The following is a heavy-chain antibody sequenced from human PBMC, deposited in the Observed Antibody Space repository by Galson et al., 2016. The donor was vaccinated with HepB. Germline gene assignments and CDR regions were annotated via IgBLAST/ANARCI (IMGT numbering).Heavy chain of an antibody. CDR3: VREGHDNSKFAYYFGMDV. V-gene: IGHV3-33*01. CDR2: IWYDGSHQ. Sequence: SLRLSCAASGFTFSGYGMHWVRQAPGKGLEWVAGIWYDGSHQYYADSVKGRFTISRDNSTNKLSLQMNSLRAEDTAVYYCVREGHDNSKFAYYFGMDVRGRGTTVTVSS. CDR1: GFTFSGYG. D-gene: IGHD4-11*01. J-gene: IGHJ6*02.